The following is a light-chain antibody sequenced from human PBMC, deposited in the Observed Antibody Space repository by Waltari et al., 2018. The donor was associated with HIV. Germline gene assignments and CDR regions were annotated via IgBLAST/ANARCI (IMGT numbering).Light chain of an antibody. CDR2: KAS. V-gene: IGKV1-5*03. J-gene: IGKJ1*01. Sequence: DIQMTQSPSTLSASVGDRVTITCRASQSISSWLAWYQQKPGKAPKVLIYKASSLESGVPSRFSDSGSGTEFTLTISSLQPDDFATYYCQQYYSYSWDPFGQGTKVEIK. CDR3: QQYYSYSWDP. CDR1: QSISSW.